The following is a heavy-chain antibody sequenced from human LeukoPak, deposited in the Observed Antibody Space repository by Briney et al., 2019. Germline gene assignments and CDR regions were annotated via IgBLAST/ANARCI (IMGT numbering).Heavy chain of an antibody. V-gene: IGHV3-23*01. CDR2: ISGADGDNI. J-gene: IGHJ4*02. D-gene: IGHD3-22*01. CDR1: GFTFRNFA. Sequence: GGSLRLSCAASGFTFRNFAMSWVRQAPGKGLEWVSSISGADGDNIYYADSVKGRFTISRDSSKNTLYLQMNSLSAEDTAVYFCAKMKGLYYYDSAGYSDNWGQGTLVTVSS. CDR3: AKMKGLYYYDSAGYSDN.